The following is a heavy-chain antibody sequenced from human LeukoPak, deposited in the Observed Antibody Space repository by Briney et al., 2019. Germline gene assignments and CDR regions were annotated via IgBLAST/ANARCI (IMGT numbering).Heavy chain of an antibody. J-gene: IGHJ4*02. Sequence: GGSLRLSCAASGFTFTPNAMSWVRQAPGKGLEWVSAISGRTGATYYADSEKGRFTISRDNSKSTLYLQMDSLRAEDTAVFYCARSRYSNSWLFDYWGQGTLVTVSS. CDR2: ISGRTGAT. D-gene: IGHD6-13*01. V-gene: IGHV3-23*01. CDR1: GFTFTPNA. CDR3: ARSRYSNSWLFDY.